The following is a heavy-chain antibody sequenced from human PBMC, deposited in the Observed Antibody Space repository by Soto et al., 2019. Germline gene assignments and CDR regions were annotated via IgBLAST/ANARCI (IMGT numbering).Heavy chain of an antibody. J-gene: IGHJ6*02. CDR1: GGSISSGDYY. Sequence: PSETLSLTCTVSGGSISSGDYYWSWIRQPPGKGLEWIGYIYYSGSTYYNPTLKSRVTILVDTSKNQFSLKLSSVTAADTAVYYCARGVPGPLSHYDYVWGSYRPGPYYYGMDVWGQGTTVTVSS. CDR2: IYYSGST. CDR3: ARGVPGPLSHYDYVWGSYRPGPYYYGMDV. V-gene: IGHV4-30-4*01. D-gene: IGHD3-16*02.